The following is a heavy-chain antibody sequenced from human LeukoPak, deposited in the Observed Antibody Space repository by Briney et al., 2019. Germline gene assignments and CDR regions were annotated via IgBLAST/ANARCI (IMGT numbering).Heavy chain of an antibody. J-gene: IGHJ4*02. CDR3: VRDGFSGHDAL. CDR2: IYHSGST. V-gene: IGHV4-59*01. Sequence: PSETLSLACTVSGGSISTYYWTWIGQPPGKGLEWIGYIYHSGSTKYNSSLKSRVTMSVDTSKNQFSLKLSSVTAADTAVYYCVRDGFSGHDALWGQGTLVTVSS. CDR1: GGSISTYY. D-gene: IGHD5-12*01.